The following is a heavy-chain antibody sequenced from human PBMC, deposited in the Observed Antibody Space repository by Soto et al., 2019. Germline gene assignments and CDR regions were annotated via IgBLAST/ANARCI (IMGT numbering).Heavy chain of an antibody. D-gene: IGHD5-12*01. CDR3: ARGRGYSGDDHYYYFDMDV. V-gene: IGHV1-69*13. CDR2: SIPIFGTA. Sequence: GASVKVSCKASGYTFTSYYMHWVRQAPGEGLEWMGGSIPIFGTANYAQKFQGRVTISVDESTSTAYMELSSLRSEDTAVYYCARGRGYSGDDHYYYFDMDVWGQGTTVTVSS. J-gene: IGHJ6*02. CDR1: GYTFTSYY.